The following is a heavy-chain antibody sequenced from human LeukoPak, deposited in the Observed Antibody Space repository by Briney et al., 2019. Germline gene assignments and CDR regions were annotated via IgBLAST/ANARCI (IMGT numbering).Heavy chain of an antibody. CDR3: AKHQIPRGRMIVVVIELDY. V-gene: IGHV3-23*01. J-gene: IGHJ4*02. CDR1: GCTFSSYS. Sequence: PGGSLRLSCAASGCTFSSYSMSWVRQPPGKGLEWVSAISGSGGSTYYADSVKGRFTISRDNSKTTLYLQINSARAEDPAVYCSAKHQIPRGRMIVVVIELDYWGQGTLVTVSS. D-gene: IGHD3-22*01. CDR2: ISGSGGST.